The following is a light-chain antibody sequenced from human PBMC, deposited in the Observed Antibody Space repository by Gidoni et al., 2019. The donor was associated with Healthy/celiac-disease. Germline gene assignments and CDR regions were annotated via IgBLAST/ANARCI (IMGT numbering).Light chain of an antibody. CDR1: QSVSSN. V-gene: IGKV3-15*01. CDR3: QQYNNWPRT. CDR2: GAS. Sequence: ETVMTQSPATLSVSPGERATLSCRASQSVSSNLAWYQQKPGQAPRLLIYGASTRATGIPARFSGSGSGTEFTLTISSLQSEDFAVYYCQQYNNWPRTFXXXTKLEIK. J-gene: IGKJ2*02.